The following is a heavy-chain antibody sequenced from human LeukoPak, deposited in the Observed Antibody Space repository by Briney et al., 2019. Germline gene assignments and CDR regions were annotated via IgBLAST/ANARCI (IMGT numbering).Heavy chain of an antibody. D-gene: IGHD1-26*01. V-gene: IGHV4-34*01. CDR3: ARGMGERWIVGAAFVY. Sequence: SETLSLTCAVYGGSFSGYYWSWIRQPPGKGLEWIGEINHSGSTNYNPSLKSRVTISVDTSKNQFSLKLSSVTAADTAVYYCARGMGERWIVGAAFVYWGGGSIVSVSS. CDR2: INHSGST. CDR1: GGSFSGYY. J-gene: IGHJ4*02.